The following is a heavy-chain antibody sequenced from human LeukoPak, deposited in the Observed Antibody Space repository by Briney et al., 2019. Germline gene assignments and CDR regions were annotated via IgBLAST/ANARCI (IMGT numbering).Heavy chain of an antibody. CDR1: GGSFSGYY. CDR3: ARGSGGSYLDTLDY. J-gene: IGHJ4*02. D-gene: IGHD1-26*01. Sequence: SETLSLTCTVSGGSFSGYYWSWIRQPAEKGLEWIGRIYTSGTTNYNPSLKSRVTISVDTSKNQFSLKLSSVTAADTAVYYCARGSGGSYLDTLDYWGQGTLVTVSS. V-gene: IGHV4-4*07. CDR2: IYTSGTT.